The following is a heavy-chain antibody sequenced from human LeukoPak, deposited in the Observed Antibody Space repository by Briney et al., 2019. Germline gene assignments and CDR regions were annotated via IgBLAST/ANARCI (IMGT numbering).Heavy chain of an antibody. CDR1: GGSISSYC. D-gene: IGHD5-18*01. J-gene: IGHJ6*02. CDR3: ARDLKEDTAMVKALDV. CDR2: IYTSGST. Sequence: SETLSLTCTVSGGSISSYCWSWIRQPAGKGLEWIGRIYTSGSTNYNPSLKSRVTMSVDTSKNQFSLKLSSVTAADTAVYYCARDLKEDTAMVKALDVWGQGTTVTVSS. V-gene: IGHV4-4*07.